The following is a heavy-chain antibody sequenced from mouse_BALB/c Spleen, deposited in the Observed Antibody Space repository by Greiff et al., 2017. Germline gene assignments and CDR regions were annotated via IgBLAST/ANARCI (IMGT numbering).Heavy chain of an antibody. V-gene: IGHV1-12*01. Sequence: QSGAELVKPGASVKMSCKASGYTFTSYNMHWVKQTPGQGLEWIGAIYPGNGDTSYNQKFKGKATLTADKSSSTAYMQLSSLTSEDSAVYYCARDLYDYDWFAYWGQGTLVTVSA. CDR1: GYTFTSYN. CDR2: IYPGNGDT. D-gene: IGHD2-4*01. CDR3: ARDLYDYDWFAY. J-gene: IGHJ3*01.